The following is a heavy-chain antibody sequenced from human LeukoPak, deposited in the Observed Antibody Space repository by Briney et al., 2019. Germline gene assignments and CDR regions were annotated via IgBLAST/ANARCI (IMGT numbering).Heavy chain of an antibody. CDR3: ARGTYYDIFLQH. Sequence: SETLSLTCTVSGGSISSYYRSWIRQPPGKGLEWIGYIYYSGSTNYNPSLKSRVTISVDTSKNQFSLKLSSVTAADTAVYYCARGTYYDIFLQHWGQGTLVTVSS. CDR2: IYYSGST. CDR1: GGSISSYY. V-gene: IGHV4-59*01. D-gene: IGHD3-9*01. J-gene: IGHJ1*01.